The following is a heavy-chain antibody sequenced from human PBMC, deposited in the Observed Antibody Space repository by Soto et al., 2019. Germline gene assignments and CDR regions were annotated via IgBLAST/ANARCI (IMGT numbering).Heavy chain of an antibody. CDR3: ARWPTLPKHFAY. V-gene: IGHV4-59*01. J-gene: IGHJ4*02. D-gene: IGHD2-15*01. Sequence: PSETRSLTWTVSAGSINKDYWSGSRQPPGKGLEWIGYIYYSGSSNYNPSLKSRVTISVDTSKNQFSLKLSSVTAADTAVYYCARWPTLPKHFAYRGQGTLVTVSS. CDR1: AGSINKDY. CDR2: IYYSGSS.